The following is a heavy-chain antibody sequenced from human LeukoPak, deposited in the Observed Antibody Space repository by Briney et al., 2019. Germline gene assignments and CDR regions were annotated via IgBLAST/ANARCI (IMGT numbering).Heavy chain of an antibody. Sequence: GGSLRLSCAASGFTFSSYAMSWVRQAPGKGLEWVSAISGSGGSTYYADSVKGRFTISRDNSKNTLYLQMNSLRAEDTAVYYCAKTGYDILTGYYPYYYYGMDVWGQGTTVTVSS. V-gene: IGHV3-23*01. CDR3: AKTGYDILTGYYPYYYYGMDV. CDR2: ISGSGGST. CDR1: GFTFSSYA. J-gene: IGHJ6*02. D-gene: IGHD3-9*01.